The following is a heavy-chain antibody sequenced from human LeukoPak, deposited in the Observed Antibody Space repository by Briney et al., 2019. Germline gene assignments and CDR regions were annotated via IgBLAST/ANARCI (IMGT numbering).Heavy chain of an antibody. CDR1: GFTFSSYA. CDR3: AKGGSSGWYGAFDI. V-gene: IGHV3-30-3*01. J-gene: IGHJ3*02. D-gene: IGHD6-19*01. Sequence: GGSLRLSCAASGFTFSSYAMHWVRQAPGKGLEWVAVISYDGSNKYYADSVKGRFTISRDNSKNTLYLQMNSLRAEDTAVYYCAKGGSSGWYGAFDIWGQGTMVTVSS. CDR2: ISYDGSNK.